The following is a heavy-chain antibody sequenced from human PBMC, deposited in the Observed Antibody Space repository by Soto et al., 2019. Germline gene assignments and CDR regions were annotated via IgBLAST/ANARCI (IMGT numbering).Heavy chain of an antibody. V-gene: IGHV3-48*03. CDR1: GFTFSSYE. CDR3: ARTYYYDSSGYAFDY. D-gene: IGHD3-22*01. J-gene: IGHJ4*02. Sequence: EVQLVESGGGLVQPGGSLRLSCAASGFTFSSYEMNWVRQAPGKGLEWVSYISSSGSTIYYADSVKGRFTISRDNAKNSLYLQMNSLTAEDTAVYYCARTYYYDSSGYAFDYWGQGTLVTVSS. CDR2: ISSSGSTI.